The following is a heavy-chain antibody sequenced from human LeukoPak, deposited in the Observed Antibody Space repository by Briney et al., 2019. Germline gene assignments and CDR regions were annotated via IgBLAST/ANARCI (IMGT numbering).Heavy chain of an antibody. V-gene: IGHV3-23*01. J-gene: IGHJ6*03. Sequence: GGSLRLSCAASGFTLRRYAVSWVRQAPGKRLECVSALCGSGGSTYYADSVRGRYPISRDNSKNTLYMQMNSLRAEDTAVYYCAKDYLDDSSGYYRGYYYYMDVWGKGTTVTVSS. CDR1: GFTLRRYA. CDR2: LCGSGGST. D-gene: IGHD3-22*01. CDR3: AKDYLDDSSGYYRGYYYYMDV.